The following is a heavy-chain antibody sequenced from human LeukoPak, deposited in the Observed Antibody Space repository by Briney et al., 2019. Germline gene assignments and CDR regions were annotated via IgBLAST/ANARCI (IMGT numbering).Heavy chain of an antibody. CDR1: GFTFSSYS. Sequence: PGGSLRLSCAASGFTFSSYSMNWVRQSPGKGLEWLSYISGGSDTRYHADSLKGRFTISRDNAKNSLYLQMNSLRAEDTAVYYCARAISGSSEYYFDYWGQGTLVTVSS. CDR2: ISGGSDTR. CDR3: ARAISGSSEYYFDY. V-gene: IGHV3-48*01. J-gene: IGHJ4*02. D-gene: IGHD1-26*01.